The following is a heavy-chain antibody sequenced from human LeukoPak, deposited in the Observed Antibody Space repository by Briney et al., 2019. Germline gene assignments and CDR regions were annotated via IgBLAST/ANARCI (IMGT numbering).Heavy chain of an antibody. Sequence: GASVNVSCKALGYSFTDFYIHWVRQAPGQGLEWMGWVNPNSGGTNFAQKFQGRVTMTRDTSISAAYMELSRLRSDDTAVYFCARDREYRSSSYPLDYWGQGTLVTVSS. CDR3: ARDREYRSSSYPLDY. J-gene: IGHJ4*02. D-gene: IGHD6-6*01. V-gene: IGHV1-2*02. CDR2: VNPNSGGT. CDR1: GYSFTDFY.